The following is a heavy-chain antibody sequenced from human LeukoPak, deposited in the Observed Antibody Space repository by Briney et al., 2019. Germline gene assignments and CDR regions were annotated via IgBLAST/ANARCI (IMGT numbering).Heavy chain of an antibody. CDR1: GFTVSSNY. CDR2: IRCDGSNK. Sequence: GGSLRLSCAASGFTVSSNYMSWVRQAPGKGLEWVAFIRCDGSNKYYADSVKGRFTISRDNSKNTLYLQMNSLRAEDTAVYYCARDPGIGGLHFDYWGQGTLVTVSS. D-gene: IGHD2-15*01. J-gene: IGHJ4*02. CDR3: ARDPGIGGLHFDY. V-gene: IGHV3-30*02.